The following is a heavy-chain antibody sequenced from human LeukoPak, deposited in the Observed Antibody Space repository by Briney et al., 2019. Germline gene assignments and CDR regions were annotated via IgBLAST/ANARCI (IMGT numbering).Heavy chain of an antibody. V-gene: IGHV3-74*01. D-gene: IGHD7-27*01. CDR1: GFTFDDYT. J-gene: IGHJ4*02. CDR2: INGDGSST. CDR3: ARRSQLGGFFDN. Sequence: GGSLRLSCAASGFTFDDYTMHWVRQASGKGLVWVSRINGDGSSTNYADSVKGRFTISRDNAKNTLYLQMNSLRAEDTAVYFCARRSQLGGFFDNWGQGTLVTVSS.